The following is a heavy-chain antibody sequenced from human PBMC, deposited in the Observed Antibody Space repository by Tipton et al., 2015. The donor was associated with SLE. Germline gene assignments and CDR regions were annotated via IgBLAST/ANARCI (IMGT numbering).Heavy chain of an antibody. CDR2: INGDGSTT. D-gene: IGHD6-13*01. CDR3: ARDRRYTDSWWEADYFDY. Sequence: SLRLSCTASGFIFSTYWMHWVRQAPGKGLVWVSRINGDGSTTSYADSVKGRFTISRDNAKNTLYLQMDSLRAEDTAVYYCARDRRYTDSWWEADYFDYWGRGALVTVSS. J-gene: IGHJ4*02. CDR1: GFIFSTYW. V-gene: IGHV3-74*01.